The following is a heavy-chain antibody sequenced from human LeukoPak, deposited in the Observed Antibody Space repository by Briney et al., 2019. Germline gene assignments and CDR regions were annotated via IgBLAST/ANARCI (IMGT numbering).Heavy chain of an antibody. CDR1: GGSFSGYY. CDR2: TNHSGST. J-gene: IGHJ4*02. CDR3: ARRKGYCSSTSCLKEFDY. D-gene: IGHD2-2*01. Sequence: KPSETLSLTCAVYGGSFSGYYWSWIRQPPGKELEWIGETNHSGSTNYNPSLKSRVTISVDTSKNQFSLKLSSVTAADTAVYYCARRKGYCSSTSCLKEFDYWGRGTLVTVSS. V-gene: IGHV4-34*01.